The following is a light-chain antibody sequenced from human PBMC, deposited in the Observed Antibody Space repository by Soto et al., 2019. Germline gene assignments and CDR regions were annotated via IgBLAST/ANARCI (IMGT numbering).Light chain of an antibody. Sequence: DIQMTQSRYSLSASVGDRVTITCRASTSISSYLNWYQQKPGKAPKLLIYAASSLQSGVTSRFSGSGSGTDFTLTISCIQPEDFATYYCQLSYSPPRTFGQGTKVEIK. CDR2: AAS. V-gene: IGKV1-39*01. CDR1: TSISSY. CDR3: QLSYSPPRT. J-gene: IGKJ1*01.